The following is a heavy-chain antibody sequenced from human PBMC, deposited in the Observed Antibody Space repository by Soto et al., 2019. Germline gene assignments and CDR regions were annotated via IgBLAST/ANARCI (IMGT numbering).Heavy chain of an antibody. CDR2: IYHSGST. J-gene: IGHJ5*01. V-gene: IGHV4-4*02. CDR3: AIRTTVTTRLGS. Sequence: VQLQESGPGLVKPSGTLSLTCAVSGGSISSSNWWSWVRQPPGKGLEWIGEIYHSGSTNCNPSLKSRVTIPVDESTNQSSLKLSSVTAADTAVYYCAIRTTVTTRLGSWGQGTLVTVSS. D-gene: IGHD4-17*01. CDR1: GGSISSSNW.